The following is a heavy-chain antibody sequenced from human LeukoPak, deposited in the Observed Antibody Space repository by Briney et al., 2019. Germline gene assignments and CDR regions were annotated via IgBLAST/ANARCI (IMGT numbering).Heavy chain of an antibody. V-gene: IGHV4-34*01. CDR3: ARVWDCGGHCYSNFDY. J-gene: IGHJ4*02. D-gene: IGHD2-21*01. CDR1: GGSFSGYY. Sequence: SETLSLTCAVYGGSFSGYYWRWIRQPPGKGLEWIGEINHSGSTNYNPSLKSRVTISVDTSKNQFSLKLSSVTAADTAVYYCARVWDCGGHCYSNFDYWGQGTLVTVSS. CDR2: INHSGST.